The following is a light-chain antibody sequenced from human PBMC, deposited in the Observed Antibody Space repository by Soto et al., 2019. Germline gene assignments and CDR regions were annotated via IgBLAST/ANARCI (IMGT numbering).Light chain of an antibody. J-gene: IGKJ1*01. CDR2: AAS. V-gene: IGKV1-39*01. Sequence: DIQMTQSPSSLSASVGDRVTITCRASQSIRSHLNWYQQKPGKAPILLIYAASSLHSGVPSRFSGSGSGTDFTVTISTLQPEDCETFYCHQNYSSSTFGQETKVDIK. CDR1: QSIRSH. CDR3: HQNYSSST.